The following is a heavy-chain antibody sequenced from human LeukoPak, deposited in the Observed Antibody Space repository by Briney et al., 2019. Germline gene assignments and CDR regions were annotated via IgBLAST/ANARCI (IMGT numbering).Heavy chain of an antibody. CDR3: ANPRIAVAVGGS. CDR2: ISGSGGST. V-gene: IGHV3-23*01. Sequence: SGGSLRLSCAASGFTFSSYAMSWVRQAPGKGLEWVSAISGSGGSTYYADSVKGRFTISRDNSKNTLYLQMNSLRAEDTAVYYCANPRIAVAVGGSWGQGPLVTVSS. D-gene: IGHD6-19*01. J-gene: IGHJ5*02. CDR1: GFTFSSYA.